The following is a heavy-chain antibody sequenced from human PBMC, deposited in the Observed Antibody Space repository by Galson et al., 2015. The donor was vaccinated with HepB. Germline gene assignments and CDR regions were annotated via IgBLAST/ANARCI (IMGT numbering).Heavy chain of an antibody. CDR2: IYYSGST. Sequence: GWIRQPPGKGLEWIGHIYYSGSTYYNPSLKSRVTISVDTSKNQFSLRLSSVTAADTAVYYCARDVKDSSWFEDGMDVWGQGTTVIVSS. CDR3: ARDVKDSSWFEDGMDV. J-gene: IGHJ6*02. V-gene: IGHV4-59*01. D-gene: IGHD3-22*01.